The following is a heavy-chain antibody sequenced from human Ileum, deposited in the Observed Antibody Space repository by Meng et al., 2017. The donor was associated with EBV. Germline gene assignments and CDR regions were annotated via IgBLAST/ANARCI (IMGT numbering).Heavy chain of an antibody. Sequence: VQRQWSGPGLVKPSGTRSLTCAVSGGSISSSNWWSWVRQAPGKGLEWIGEIHHTESTSYNPSLKSRVTISVDKSKNQFSLKLSSVTAADTAVYYCARESYSDSSGYYSLDYWGQGSLVTVSS. CDR3: ARESYSDSSGYYSLDY. J-gene: IGHJ4*02. D-gene: IGHD3-22*01. CDR1: GGSISSSNW. V-gene: IGHV4-4*02. CDR2: IHHTEST.